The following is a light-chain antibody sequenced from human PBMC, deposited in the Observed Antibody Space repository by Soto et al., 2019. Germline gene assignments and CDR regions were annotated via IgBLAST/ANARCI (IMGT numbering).Light chain of an antibody. CDR1: SSDVGGFNY. Sequence: QSVLTQPASVSGSPGQSITISCTGTSSDVGGFNYVSWYQQHPGKAPKLMIYDVTNRPSGVSYRFSGSKSGNTASLTISGVQAENEVDYYSNSYTSSSIYVFEIGTKVTAL. V-gene: IGLV2-14*03. J-gene: IGLJ1*01. CDR3: NSYTSSSIYV. CDR2: DVT.